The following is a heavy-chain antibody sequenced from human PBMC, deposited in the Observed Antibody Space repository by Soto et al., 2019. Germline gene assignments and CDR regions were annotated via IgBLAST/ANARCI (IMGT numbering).Heavy chain of an antibody. J-gene: IGHJ5*02. D-gene: IGHD2-2*01. CDR3: ARWPLVPAAISWFDP. CDR1: GYTFTSYA. Sequence: GASVKVSCKASGYTFTSYAMHWVRQAPGQRLEWMGWINAGNGNTKYSQKFQGRVTITRDTSASTAYMELSSLRSEDTAVYYCARWPLVPAAISWFDPWGQGTLVTVSS. V-gene: IGHV1-3*01. CDR2: INAGNGNT.